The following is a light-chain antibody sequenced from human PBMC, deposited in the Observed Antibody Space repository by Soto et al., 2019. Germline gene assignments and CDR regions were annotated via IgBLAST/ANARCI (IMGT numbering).Light chain of an antibody. CDR2: AAS. CDR1: QSISSW. Sequence: DIQMTQSPSTLSASVGDRVTITCRASQSISSWLAWYQQKPGKAPNLLIYAASNLQSGVPSRFSGSGSGTDFTLTISSLQPEDFATYYCQQANSFPLTFGQGTKVDIK. CDR3: QQANSFPLT. J-gene: IGKJ1*01. V-gene: IGKV1-12*01.